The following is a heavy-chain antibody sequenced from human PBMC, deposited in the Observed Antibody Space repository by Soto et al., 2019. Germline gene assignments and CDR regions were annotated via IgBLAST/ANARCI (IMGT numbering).Heavy chain of an antibody. D-gene: IGHD3-3*01. J-gene: IGHJ5*02. CDR2: IDHSGYT. Sequence: PSETLSLTCAVYGGSFSGYYWNWIRQPPGKGLEWIGEIDHSGYTNDNPSLKSRVTISVDTSKNQFSLRLTSVTAADTAVYYCARVRDWFDPWGQGTLVTVSS. CDR1: GGSFSGYY. V-gene: IGHV4-34*01. CDR3: ARVRDWFDP.